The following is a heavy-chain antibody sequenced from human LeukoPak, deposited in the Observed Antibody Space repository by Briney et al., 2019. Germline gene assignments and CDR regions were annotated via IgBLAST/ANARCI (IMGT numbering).Heavy chain of an antibody. CDR3: ARVLGYCSGGGCSEYFQH. CDR1: GGSISSYY. V-gene: IGHV4-59*01. J-gene: IGHJ1*01. D-gene: IGHD2-15*01. CDR2: IYYSGST. Sequence: SETLSLTCTVSGGSISSYYWSWIRQPPGKGLEWIGYIYYSGSTNYNPSLRSRVTISVDTSKNQFSLKLSSVTAAYTAVYYCARVLGYCSGGGCSEYFQHWGQGTLVTVSS.